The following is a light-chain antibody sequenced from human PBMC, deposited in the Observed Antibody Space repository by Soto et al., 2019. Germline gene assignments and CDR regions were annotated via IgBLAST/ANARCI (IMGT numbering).Light chain of an antibody. Sequence: DIVWTQSPGTLSLSPGERATLSCRASQSVSSTSLAWYQQKPGQAPRLLIFGASNRATGIPDRFSGSGSGTDFTLTISSLEPEDFALYYCQHSDSSPPWTFGQGTTVDVK. CDR3: QHSDSSPPWT. CDR2: GAS. J-gene: IGKJ1*01. V-gene: IGKV3-20*01. CDR1: QSVSSTS.